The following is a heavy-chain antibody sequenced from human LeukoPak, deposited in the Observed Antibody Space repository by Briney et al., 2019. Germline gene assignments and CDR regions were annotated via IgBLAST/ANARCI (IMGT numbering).Heavy chain of an antibody. D-gene: IGHD6-6*01. CDR2: IYYSGST. CDR1: GYSISSISRTYY. Sequence: PSETLSLTCTVSGYSISSISRTYYWGWVRQSPGKGLEWIGSIYYSGSTYYNPSLKSRVTISVDTSKNQFSLKLSSVTAADTAVYYCARGNEYSSSEVGNWFDPWGQGTLVTVSS. CDR3: ARGNEYSSSEVGNWFDP. J-gene: IGHJ5*02. V-gene: IGHV4-39*07.